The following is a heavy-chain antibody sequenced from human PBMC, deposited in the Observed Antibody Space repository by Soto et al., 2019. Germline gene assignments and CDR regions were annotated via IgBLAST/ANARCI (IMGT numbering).Heavy chain of an antibody. J-gene: IGHJ5*02. CDR3: AKDPPRQAYAPNWFDP. CDR1: GFTFSSYA. D-gene: IGHD2-21*01. Sequence: GGSLRLSCAASGFTFSSYAMSWVRQAPGKGLEWVSAISGSGGSTYYADSVKGRLPISRDNSKNTLYLQMNSLRAEDTAVYYCAKDPPRQAYAPNWFDPWGQGTLVTVSS. V-gene: IGHV3-23*01. CDR2: ISGSGGST.